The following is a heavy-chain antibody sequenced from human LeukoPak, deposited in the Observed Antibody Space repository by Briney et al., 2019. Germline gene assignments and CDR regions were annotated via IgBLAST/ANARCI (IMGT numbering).Heavy chain of an antibody. CDR3: AKGYDFWSGYYSSFDY. V-gene: IGHV3-33*06. Sequence: GRSLRLSCAASGFTFSSYGMHWVRQAPGKGLEWVAVIWYDGSNKYYADSVKGRFTISRDNSKNTLYLQMNSLRAEDTAVYYCAKGYDFWSGYYSSFDYWGQGTLVTVSS. J-gene: IGHJ4*02. CDR1: GFTFSSYG. CDR2: IWYDGSNK. D-gene: IGHD3-3*01.